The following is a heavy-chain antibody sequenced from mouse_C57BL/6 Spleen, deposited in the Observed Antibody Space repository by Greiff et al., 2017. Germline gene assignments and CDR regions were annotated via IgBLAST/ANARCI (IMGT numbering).Heavy chain of an antibody. J-gene: IGHJ2*01. CDR2: ISGGGGNT. CDR3: ARLTTVVPYFDY. D-gene: IGHD1-1*01. V-gene: IGHV5-9*01. CDR1: GFTFSSYT. Sequence: EVHLVESGGGLVKPGGSLKLSCAASGFTFSSYTMSWVRQTPEKRLEWVATISGGGGNTYYPDSVKGRFTISRDNAKNTLYLQMSSLRSEDTALYYCARLTTVVPYFDYWGQGTTLTVSS.